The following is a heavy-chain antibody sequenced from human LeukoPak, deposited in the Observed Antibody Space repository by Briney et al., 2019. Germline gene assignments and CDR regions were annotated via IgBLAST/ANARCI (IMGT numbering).Heavy chain of an antibody. CDR3: ARDGDCSSTSCYYPCDY. D-gene: IGHD2-2*01. CDR2: INPSGGST. CDR1: GYTFTSYY. J-gene: IGHJ4*02. V-gene: IGHV1-46*01. Sequence: GASVKVSCKASGYTFTSYYMQWVRQAPGQGLEWMGIINPSGGSTSYAQKFQGRVTMTRDTSTSTVYVELSSLRSEDTAVYYCARDGDCSSTSCYYPCDYWGQGTLVTVSS.